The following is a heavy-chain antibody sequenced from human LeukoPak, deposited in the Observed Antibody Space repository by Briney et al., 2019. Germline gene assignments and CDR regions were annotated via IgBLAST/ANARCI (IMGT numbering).Heavy chain of an antibody. J-gene: IGHJ5*02. CDR2: IWSDGSRQ. D-gene: IGHD2-15*01. CDR1: GFIFSSYA. CDR3: ARGVAQNGNPNYFDP. V-gene: IGHV3-33*01. Sequence: GTSLRLSCAASGFIFSSYAMHWVRLAPGTGLEWVAVIWSDGSRQYYIDSVKGRFTISRDNSKNTLYLQMNSLRAEDTAVYSCARGVAQNGNPNYFDPWGRGTLVTVSS.